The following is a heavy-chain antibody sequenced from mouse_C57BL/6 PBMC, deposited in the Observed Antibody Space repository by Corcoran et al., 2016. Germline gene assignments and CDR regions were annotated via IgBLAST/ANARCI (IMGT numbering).Heavy chain of an antibody. Sequence: EVQLQQSGAELVRPGASVKLSCTASGFTIKDYYMHWVKQRPEQGLEWIGRIDPEDGDTEYAPKFQGKATMTADTSSNTAYLQLSSLTSEDTAVYYCARSIYYGSAWFAYWGQGTLVTVSA. CDR1: GFTIKDYY. J-gene: IGHJ3*01. CDR2: IDPEDGDT. V-gene: IGHV14-1*01. CDR3: ARSIYYGSAWFAY. D-gene: IGHD2-1*01.